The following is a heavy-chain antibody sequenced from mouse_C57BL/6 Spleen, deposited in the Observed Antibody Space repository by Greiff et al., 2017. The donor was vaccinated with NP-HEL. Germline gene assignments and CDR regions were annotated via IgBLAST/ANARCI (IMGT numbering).Heavy chain of an antibody. CDR2: IWWDDDK. Sequence: QVTLKECGPGILQPSQTLSLTCSFSGFSLSTFGMGVGWIRQPSGKGLEWLAHIWWDDDKYYNPALKSRLTISKDTSKNQVFLKIANVDTADTATYYCARPAYYSNYDWYFDVWGTGTTVTVSS. J-gene: IGHJ1*03. CDR3: ARPAYYSNYDWYFDV. D-gene: IGHD2-5*01. V-gene: IGHV8-8*01. CDR1: GFSLSTFGMG.